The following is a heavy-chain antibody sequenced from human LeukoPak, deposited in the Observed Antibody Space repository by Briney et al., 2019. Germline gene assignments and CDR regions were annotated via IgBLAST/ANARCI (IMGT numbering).Heavy chain of an antibody. Sequence: SETLSLTCTVSGGSITGYYWSWIRQPPGKGLEWIGYVFYSGSTNYNSSLKSRVTISLDTSKNQFSLKLSSVTAADTAVYYCAREVGAPSREFTMVRGLIDYWGQGTLVTVSS. CDR1: GGSITGYY. D-gene: IGHD3-10*01. J-gene: IGHJ4*02. V-gene: IGHV4-59*12. CDR2: VFYSGST. CDR3: AREVGAPSREFTMVRGLIDY.